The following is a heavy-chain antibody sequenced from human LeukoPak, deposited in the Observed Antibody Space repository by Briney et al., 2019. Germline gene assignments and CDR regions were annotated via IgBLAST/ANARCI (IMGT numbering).Heavy chain of an antibody. CDR1: GFTFSSYG. V-gene: IGHV3-30*18. CDR3: AKVGIDSSVYSSFDY. D-gene: IGHD3-22*01. J-gene: IGHJ4*02. CDR2: ISYDGSNK. Sequence: GGSLRLSCAASGFTFSSYGMHWVRQAPGKGLEWVAVISYDGSNKYYADSVKGRFTISRDNSKNTLYLQMNSLRAEDTAVYYCAKVGIDSSVYSSFDYGGQGTLVTVSS.